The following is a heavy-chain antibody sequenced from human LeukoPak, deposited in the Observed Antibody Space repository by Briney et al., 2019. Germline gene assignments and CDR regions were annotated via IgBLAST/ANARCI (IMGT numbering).Heavy chain of an antibody. V-gene: IGHV4-59*03. D-gene: IGHD1-26*01. CDR2: IYYNGHT. CDR3: AAGGSTFDS. Sequence: KGLEWIGYIYYNGHTDYNPSLKGRVVISIDTSKNQFSLRLTSVAAEDTAVYYCAAGGSTFDSWGQGALLSVSS. J-gene: IGHJ4*02.